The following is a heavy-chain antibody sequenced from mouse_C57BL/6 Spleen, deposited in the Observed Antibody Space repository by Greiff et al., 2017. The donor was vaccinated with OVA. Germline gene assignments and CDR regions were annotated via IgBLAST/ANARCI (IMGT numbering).Heavy chain of an antibody. CDR1: GFTFSSYG. V-gene: IGHV5-6*01. D-gene: IGHD1-1*01. Sequence: VQLQQSGGDLVKPGGSLKLSCAASGFTFSSYGMSWVRQTPDKRLEWVATISSGGSYTYYPDSVKGRFTISRDNAKNTLYLQMSSLKSEDTAMYYCARLNITTVVASDYWGQGTTLTVSS. CDR2: ISSGGSYT. J-gene: IGHJ2*01. CDR3: ARLNITTVVASDY.